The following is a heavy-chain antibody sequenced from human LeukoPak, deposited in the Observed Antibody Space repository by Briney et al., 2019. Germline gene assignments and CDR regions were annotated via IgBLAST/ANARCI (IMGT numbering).Heavy chain of an antibody. D-gene: IGHD5-18*01. CDR2: IKGDGSGT. CDR1: GFTFSSAW. V-gene: IGHV3-74*01. J-gene: IGHJ4*02. Sequence: GGSLTLSCAASGFTFSSAWMHWVRQAPGKGLVWVSHIKGDGSGTIYADSVKGRFTISGDNAKNTVYLQMNSLRVEDTAVYYCVRGQLWSYYHDYWGQGTLVTVSS. CDR3: VRGQLWSYYHDY.